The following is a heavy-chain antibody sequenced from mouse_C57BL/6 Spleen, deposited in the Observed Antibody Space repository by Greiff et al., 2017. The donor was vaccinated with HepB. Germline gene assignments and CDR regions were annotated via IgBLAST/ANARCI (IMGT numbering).Heavy chain of an antibody. D-gene: IGHD2-1*01. J-gene: IGHJ2*01. CDR2: IYPGSGST. CDR1: GYTFTSYW. V-gene: IGHV1-55*01. CDR3: ARRVIYYVNYWGYFDY. Sequence: QVQLQQPGAELVKPGASVKMSCKASGYTFTSYWITWVKQRPGQGLEWIGDIYPGSGSTNYNEKFKSKATLTVDTSSSTAYMQRSSLTSEDSAVYYYARRVIYYVNYWGYFDYWGQGTTLTVSS.